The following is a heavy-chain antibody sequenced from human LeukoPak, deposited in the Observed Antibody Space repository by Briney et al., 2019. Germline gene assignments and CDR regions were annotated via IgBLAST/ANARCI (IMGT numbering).Heavy chain of an antibody. D-gene: IGHD1-26*01. Sequence: KPGGSLRLSCAASGFTFSNVWMSWVRQAPGKGLEWVGRIRSNTDGGTTDYAAPVKGRFTISRDDSKNTLYLQMNSLKTEDSAVYYCTTDLRWELPPLDYWGQGTLVTVSS. J-gene: IGHJ4*02. CDR2: IRSNTDGGTT. V-gene: IGHV3-15*01. CDR3: TTDLRWELPPLDY. CDR1: GFTFSNVW.